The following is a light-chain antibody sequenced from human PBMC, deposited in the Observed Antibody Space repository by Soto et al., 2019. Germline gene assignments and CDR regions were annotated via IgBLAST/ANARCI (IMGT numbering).Light chain of an antibody. CDR1: SSDIGSYIY. J-gene: IGLJ3*02. CDR2: EVS. CDR3: SSYTSSSTLV. V-gene: IGLV2-14*01. Sequence: QSVLTQPASVSGSPGQSITISCTGTSSDIGSYIYVSWYQHHPGKVPKLLIYEVSNRPSGVSDRFSGSKSGNTASLTISGLQAEDEADYYCSSYTSSSTLVFGGGTKLTVL.